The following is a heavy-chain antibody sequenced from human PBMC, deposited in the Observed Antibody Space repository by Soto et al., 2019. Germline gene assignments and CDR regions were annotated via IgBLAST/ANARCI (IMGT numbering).Heavy chain of an antibody. CDR3: ASHYCNNGVCFFDS. CDR2: IYYSGST. Sequence: SETMSLTCTVSGGSIISSSYYWVLIRQPPGKGLEWIGSIYYSGSTYYNPSLKSRVTISVDTSKNQFSLKLSSVTAADTAVYYCASHYCNNGVCFFDSWGQGTPVTVS. CDR1: GGSIISSSYY. D-gene: IGHD2-8*01. J-gene: IGHJ4*02. V-gene: IGHV4-39*01.